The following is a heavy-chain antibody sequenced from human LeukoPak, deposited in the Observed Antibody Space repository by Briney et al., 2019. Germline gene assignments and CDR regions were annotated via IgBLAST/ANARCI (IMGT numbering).Heavy chain of an antibody. D-gene: IGHD3-3*01. J-gene: IGHJ3*02. CDR1: GYTFTGYY. CDR3: ARDFILPDFWSGYHDAFDT. Sequence: PGASVKVSCKASGYTFTGYYMHWVRQAPGQGLEWMGWINPNSGGTNYAQKFQGRVTMTRDTSISTAYMELSRLRSDDTAVYYCARDFILPDFWSGYHDAFDTWGQGTMVTVSS. CDR2: INPNSGGT. V-gene: IGHV1-2*02.